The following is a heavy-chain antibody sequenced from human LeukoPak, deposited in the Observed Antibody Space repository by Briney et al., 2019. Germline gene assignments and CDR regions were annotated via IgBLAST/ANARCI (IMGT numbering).Heavy chain of an antibody. CDR1: GFTFSSYS. D-gene: IGHD3-22*01. CDR2: ISNGGTTI. Sequence: QAGGSLRLSCAASGFTFSSYSMNWVRQAPGKGLEWVSYISNGGTTIYYADSVKGRFTISRDNAKNSLYLQMNSLRAEDTAVYYCARRDCDSIKCRGSNWFDPWGQRTLVSVSS. V-gene: IGHV3-48*01. CDR3: ARRDCDSIKCRGSNWFDP. J-gene: IGHJ5*02.